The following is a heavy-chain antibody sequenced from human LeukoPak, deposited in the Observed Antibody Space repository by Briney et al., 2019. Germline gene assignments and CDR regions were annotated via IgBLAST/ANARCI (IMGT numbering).Heavy chain of an antibody. CDR2: INHNGNVN. Sequence: GGSLRLSCAASVFTFSSYWMNWARQAPGKGLEWVASINHNGNVNYYVDSVKGRFTISRDNAKNSLYLQMSNLRAEDTAVYFCARGGGLDVWGQGATVTVSS. CDR1: VFTFSSYW. V-gene: IGHV3-7*03. D-gene: IGHD3-16*01. CDR3: ARGGGLDV. J-gene: IGHJ6*02.